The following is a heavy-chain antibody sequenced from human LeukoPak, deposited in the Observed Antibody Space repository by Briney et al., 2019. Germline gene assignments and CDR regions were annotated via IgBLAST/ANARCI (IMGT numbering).Heavy chain of an antibody. V-gene: IGHV3-74*03. D-gene: IGHD2-2*01. CDR3: ARAMPHDNWFDP. J-gene: IGHJ5*02. Sequence: GGSLRLSCAAPGLTFNSYWMHWVRQVAGKGLVWVARINGDASNTTYADSVKGRFTISRDNAKNTLYLQMNSLRVDDTAVYYCARAMPHDNWFDPWGQGSLVTVSS. CDR2: INGDASNT. CDR1: GLTFNSYW.